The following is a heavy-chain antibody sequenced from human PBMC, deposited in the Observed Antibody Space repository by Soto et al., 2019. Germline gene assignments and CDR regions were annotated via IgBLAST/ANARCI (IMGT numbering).Heavy chain of an antibody. CDR3: ARLAAAGTRFSRPHNWFDP. Sequence: EVQLVESGGGLVQPGGSLRLSCAASGFTFSSYWMSWVRQAPGKGLEWVANIMQAGSEKYYVDSVKGRFTISRDNAKNSLYLQMNSLRAEDTAVYYCARLAAAGTRFSRPHNWFDPWGQGTLVTVSS. CDR2: IMQAGSEK. J-gene: IGHJ5*02. D-gene: IGHD6-13*01. CDR1: GFTFSSYW. V-gene: IGHV3-7*01.